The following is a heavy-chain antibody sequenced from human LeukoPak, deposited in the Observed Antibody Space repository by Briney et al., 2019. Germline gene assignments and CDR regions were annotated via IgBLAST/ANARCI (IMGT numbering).Heavy chain of an antibody. CDR1: GYTFTDYY. Sequence: GATVKISCKASGYTFTDYYINWVKQVPGKGPQWVGRVTPGDGLTLSSVNFRDRVSITADTSTNTAYMTMVGLTSDDTAMYYCVQMGSGGKFYFGFWGQGTLVTVST. CDR2: VTPGDGLT. D-gene: IGHD4-23*01. J-gene: IGHJ4*02. V-gene: IGHV1-69-2*01. CDR3: VQMGSGGKFYFGF.